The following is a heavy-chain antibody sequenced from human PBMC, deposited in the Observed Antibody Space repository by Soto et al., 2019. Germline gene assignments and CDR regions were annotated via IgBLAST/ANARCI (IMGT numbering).Heavy chain of an antibody. CDR1: GFTFSSYG. Sequence: QVQLVESGGGVVQPGRSLRLSCAASGFTFSSYGMHRVRQAPGKGLEWVAVISYDGSNKYYADSVKGRFTISRDNSKNTLYLQMNSLRAEDTAVYYCAKGTVLTGYYLDYWGQGTLVTVSS. V-gene: IGHV3-30*18. CDR2: ISYDGSNK. J-gene: IGHJ4*02. D-gene: IGHD3-9*01. CDR3: AKGTVLTGYYLDY.